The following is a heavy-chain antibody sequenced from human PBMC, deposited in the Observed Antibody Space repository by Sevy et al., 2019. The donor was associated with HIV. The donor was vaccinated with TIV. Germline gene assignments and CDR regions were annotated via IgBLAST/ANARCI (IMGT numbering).Heavy chain of an antibody. CDR3: ARLYSSSSGRGLDN. V-gene: IGHV3-7*01. D-gene: IGHD6-6*01. Sequence: GGSLRLSCAASGFTFGSYWMTWVRQAPGKGLERVANIKEDGSGRFYVDSVRGRFTFSRDNAKKTLYLQMNNLRGEDTALYYCARLYSSSSGRGLDNWGQGALVTVSS. CDR1: GFTFGSYW. J-gene: IGHJ4*02. CDR2: IKEDGSGR.